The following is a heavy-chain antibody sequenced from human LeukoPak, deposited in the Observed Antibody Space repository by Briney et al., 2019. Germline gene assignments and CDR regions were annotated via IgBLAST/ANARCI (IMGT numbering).Heavy chain of an antibody. V-gene: IGHV1-18*01. CDR3: ARVYSTNYYGSGDRPFLFDY. CDR1: GYTFTSYG. J-gene: IGHJ4*02. D-gene: IGHD3-10*01. Sequence: GASVKVSCKASGYTFTSYGFSWVRQAPGQGLEWMGWISTYYGNTNYAQKLQERVTMTTDTSTSTAYMELTSLRSDDTAVYYCARVYSTNYYGSGDRPFLFDYWGQGTVVTVSS. CDR2: ISTYYGNT.